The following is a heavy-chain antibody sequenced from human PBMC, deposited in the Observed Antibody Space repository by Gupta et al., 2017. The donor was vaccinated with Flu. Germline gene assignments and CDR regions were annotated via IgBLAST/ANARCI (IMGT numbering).Heavy chain of an antibody. V-gene: IGHV3-66*02. J-gene: IGHJ4*02. D-gene: IGHD1-26*01. Sequence: EVQLVESGGGLVQPGGSLRVSCAASGFIVSSNYMSWVRQAPGKGLEWVSVIKSDGSTYYADSVKGRFTISRDSSKNTLYLQMNSLTAEDTAVYYCARDLWSPQVGDTYTWDYWGQGTLVTVSS. CDR2: IKSDGST. CDR1: GFIVSSNY. CDR3: ARDLWSPQVGDTYTWDY.